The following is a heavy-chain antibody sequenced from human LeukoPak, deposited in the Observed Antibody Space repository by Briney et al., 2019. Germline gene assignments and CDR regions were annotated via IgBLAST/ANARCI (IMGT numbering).Heavy chain of an antibody. Sequence: KPSETLSLTCAVSGYSISSGYYWGWIRQPPGKGLEWIGSIYHSGSTYYNPSLKSRVTISVDTPKNQFSLKLSSVTAADTAVYYCARRVYYYDSSGYYYSVYAFDIWGQGTMVTVSS. CDR3: ARRVYYYDSSGYYYSVYAFDI. V-gene: IGHV4-38-2*01. D-gene: IGHD3-22*01. CDR2: IYHSGST. J-gene: IGHJ3*02. CDR1: GYSISSGYY.